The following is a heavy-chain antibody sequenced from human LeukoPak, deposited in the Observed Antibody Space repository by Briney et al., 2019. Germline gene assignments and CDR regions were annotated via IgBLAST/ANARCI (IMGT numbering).Heavy chain of an antibody. CDR1: GFTFSNAW. J-gene: IGHJ4*02. CDR2: IKSKTDGGTT. D-gene: IGHD3-10*01. CDR3: TTLLQGPLWFGESNY. V-gene: IGHV3-15*01. Sequence: PGGSLRLSCAASGFTFSNAWMSWVRQAPGKGLEWVGRIKSKTDGGTTDYAAPVKGRFTISRDDSKNTLYLQMNSLKTEDTAVYYCTTLLQGPLWFGESNYWGQGTLVTVSS.